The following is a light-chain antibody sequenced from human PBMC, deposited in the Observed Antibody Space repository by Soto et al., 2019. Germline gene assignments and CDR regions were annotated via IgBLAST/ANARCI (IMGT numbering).Light chain of an antibody. Sequence: QSVLTQPSSASTTPGQKVTISCSGSNANIGNNKVNWYQQLPGTAPKLLIYSSNQRPSGVPDRFSGSKSGTSASLAITGLQAEDEADYYRQSYDNSLSAYVFGTGTKVT. V-gene: IGLV1-44*01. J-gene: IGLJ1*01. CDR2: SSN. CDR3: QSYDNSLSAYV. CDR1: NANIGNNK.